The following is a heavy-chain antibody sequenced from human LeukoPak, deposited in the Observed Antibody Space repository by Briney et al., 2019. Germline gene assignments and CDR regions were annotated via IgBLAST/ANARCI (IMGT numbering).Heavy chain of an antibody. Sequence: PSETLSLTCTVSGGSVNSGHHYWSWIRQPPGKGLEWIGEINHSGSTNYNPSLKSRVTISVDTSKNQFSLKLSSVTAADTAVYYCARDRSGFDYWGQGTLVTVSS. CDR1: GGSVNSGHHY. J-gene: IGHJ4*02. V-gene: IGHV4-39*07. CDR2: INHSGST. CDR3: ARDRSGFDY. D-gene: IGHD1-26*01.